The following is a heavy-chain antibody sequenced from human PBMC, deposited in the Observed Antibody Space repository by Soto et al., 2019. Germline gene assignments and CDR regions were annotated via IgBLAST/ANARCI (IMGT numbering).Heavy chain of an antibody. Sequence: QVQLQESGPGLVKPSQTLSLTCTVSGGSFSSGAYHWSWVRQHPGQGLEWIASISYRGITYSNPSLKSRLSMSVDTSKNQFSLNLTSVTAAATAVYQCARMSATGTRWFDPWGQGTLVTVSS. CDR3: ARMSATGTRWFDP. CDR2: ISYRGIT. D-gene: IGHD6-13*01. CDR1: GGSFSSGAYH. V-gene: IGHV4-31*03. J-gene: IGHJ5*02.